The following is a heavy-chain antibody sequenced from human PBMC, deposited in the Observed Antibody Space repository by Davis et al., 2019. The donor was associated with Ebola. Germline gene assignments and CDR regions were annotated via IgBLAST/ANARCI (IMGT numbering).Heavy chain of an antibody. V-gene: IGHV4-39*01. CDR3: AKGFCTNGVCYSFFP. J-gene: IGHJ5*02. D-gene: IGHD2-8*01. CDR2: IYYRGTT. CDR1: GGSLSSSSYY. Sequence: SETLSLTCTVSGGSLSSSSYYWGWIRQPPGKGLEWIGSIYYRGTTFYNPSLKSRVTISADTSKNQFSLKLSSVTAADTAVYYCAKGFCTNGVCYSFFPWGQGTLVTVSS.